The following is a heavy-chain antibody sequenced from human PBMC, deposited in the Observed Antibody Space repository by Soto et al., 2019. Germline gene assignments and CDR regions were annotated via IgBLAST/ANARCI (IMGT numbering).Heavy chain of an antibody. CDR1: GFTFSGYW. CDR2: VKQDGSEK. D-gene: IGHD1-26*01. CDR3: TNSGRNHNLGI. Sequence: VGSLRLSCAASGFTFSGYWMSWRRQAPGKGLEWVANVKQDGSEKYYVDSVKGRFTISRDNDKNSLYLKMNSLRAEDTAVYYCTNSGRNHNLGIWGKGTMVTVPS. V-gene: IGHV3-7*03. J-gene: IGHJ3*02.